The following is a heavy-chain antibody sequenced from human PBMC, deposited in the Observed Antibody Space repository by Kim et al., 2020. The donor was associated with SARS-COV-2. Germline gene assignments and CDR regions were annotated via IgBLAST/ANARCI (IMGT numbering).Heavy chain of an antibody. D-gene: IGHD3-3*01. CDR3: ANDLYYDFWSGYPGMVDY. J-gene: IGHJ4*02. Sequence: GGSLRLSCAASGFTFSSYAMSWVRQAPGKGLEWVSAISGSGGSTYYADSVKGRFTISRDNSKNTLYLQMNSLRAEDTAVYYCANDLYYDFWSGYPGMVDYWGQGTLVTVSS. CDR1: GFTFSSYA. V-gene: IGHV3-23*01. CDR2: ISGSGGST.